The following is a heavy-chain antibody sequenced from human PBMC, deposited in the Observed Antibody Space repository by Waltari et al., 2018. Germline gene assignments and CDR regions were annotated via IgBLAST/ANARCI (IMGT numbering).Heavy chain of an antibody. CDR3: AGGPIAAAGPLPDFDY. Sequence: QVQLVQSGAEVKKPGASVKVSCKASGYTFTGYYLHWVRQAPGQGLEWMGRINPNSGGTNYAQKFQGRVTMTRDTSISTAYMELSRLRSDDTAVYYCAGGPIAAAGPLPDFDYWGQGTLVTVSS. D-gene: IGHD6-13*01. CDR1: GYTFTGYY. CDR2: INPNSGGT. V-gene: IGHV1-2*06. J-gene: IGHJ4*02.